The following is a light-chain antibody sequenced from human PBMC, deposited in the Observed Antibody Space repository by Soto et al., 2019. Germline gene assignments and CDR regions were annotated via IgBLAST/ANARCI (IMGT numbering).Light chain of an antibody. CDR1: QGINSW. Sequence: DIQMTQSPSSVSASVGDIVTITCRASQGINSWLAWYQQKSGKAPKLLIYSASSLVSGVPSRFSGSGSGTDFTLTISSLQPEDFATYYCQQANTFALTFGGGTKVDIK. V-gene: IGKV1-12*01. J-gene: IGKJ4*01. CDR3: QQANTFALT. CDR2: SAS.